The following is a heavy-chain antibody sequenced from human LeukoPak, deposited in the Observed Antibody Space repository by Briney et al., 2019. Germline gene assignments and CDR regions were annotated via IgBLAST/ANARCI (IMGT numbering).Heavy chain of an antibody. CDR1: GGSFSGYY. CDR2: INHRGST. Sequence: SETLSLTCAVYGGSFSGYYWSWIRQPPGKGLEWIGEINHRGSTNYNPSLKSRVTISVDTSKNQFSLKLSSMTAADTAVYYCARTIVGATTNDYWGQGTLVTVSS. J-gene: IGHJ4*02. V-gene: IGHV4-34*01. D-gene: IGHD1-26*01. CDR3: ARTIVGATTNDY.